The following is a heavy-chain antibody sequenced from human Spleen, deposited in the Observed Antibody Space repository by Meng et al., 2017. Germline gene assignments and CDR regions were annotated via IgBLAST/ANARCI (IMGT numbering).Heavy chain of an antibody. CDR3: VRDENISLGKLFGDY. V-gene: IGHV1-2*06. CDR1: GYPFTAYY. Sequence: VALVVAGGEVEEPGASVKVPCKPSGYPFTAYYIHWGRQAPGQGLEWMGHIIPNSGDTLYAPKFQGRVSMTADTSIGTAYVELSGLRPDDTAIYYCVRDENISLGKLFGDYWGQGTLVTVSS. CDR2: IIPNSGDT. J-gene: IGHJ4*02. D-gene: IGHD2-21*01.